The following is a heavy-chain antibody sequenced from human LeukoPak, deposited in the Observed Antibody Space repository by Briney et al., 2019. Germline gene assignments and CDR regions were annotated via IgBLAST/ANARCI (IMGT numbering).Heavy chain of an antibody. CDR1: GYTFGDYG. D-gene: IGHD1-26*01. V-gene: IGHV3-11*04. Sequence: GGSLRPSCAASGYTFGDYGMSWVRQAPGKGLEWVSYISSSGSTIYYADSVKGRFTISRDNAKNSLYLQMDSLRAEDTAVYYCARDPYSGNYGAYYYYYMDVWGKGTTVTISS. CDR2: ISSSGSTI. J-gene: IGHJ6*03. CDR3: ARDPYSGNYGAYYYYYMDV.